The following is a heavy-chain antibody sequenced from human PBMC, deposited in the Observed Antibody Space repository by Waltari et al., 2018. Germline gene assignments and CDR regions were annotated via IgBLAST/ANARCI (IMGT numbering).Heavy chain of an antibody. CDR3: ARVVGATHNYYYYYMDV. CDR2: IYYSGST. CDR1: GGSISSGDYY. Sequence: QVQLQESGPGLVKPSQTLSLPRTVSGGSISSGDYYWSWIRQPPGKGLEWIGYIYYSGSTYYNPSLKSRVTISVDTSKNQFSLKLSSVTDADTAVYYCARVVGATHNYYYYYMDVWGKGTTVTVSS. V-gene: IGHV4-30-4*08. D-gene: IGHD1-26*01. J-gene: IGHJ6*03.